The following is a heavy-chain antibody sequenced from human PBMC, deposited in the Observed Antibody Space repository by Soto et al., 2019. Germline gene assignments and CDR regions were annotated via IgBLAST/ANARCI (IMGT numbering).Heavy chain of an antibody. CDR2: FDPEDGET. CDR3: ATTNYYDSSGIY. J-gene: IGHJ4*02. CDR1: GYTLTELS. Sequence: ASVKVSCKVSGYTLTELSMHWVRRAPGKGLEWMGGFDPEDGETIYAQKFQGRVTMTEDTSTDTAYMELSSLRSEDTAVYYCATTNYYDSSGIYWGQGTLVTVSS. D-gene: IGHD3-22*01. V-gene: IGHV1-24*01.